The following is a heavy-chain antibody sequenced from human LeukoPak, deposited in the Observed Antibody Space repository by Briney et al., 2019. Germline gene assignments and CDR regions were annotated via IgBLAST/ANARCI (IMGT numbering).Heavy chain of an antibody. J-gene: IGHJ4*02. CDR3: ARGLRRYYYDSSGYSHLYFDY. CDR2: IKQDGSEK. CDR1: GFTFSSYW. V-gene: IGHV3-7*01. D-gene: IGHD3-22*01. Sequence: PGGSLRLSCAASGFTFSSYWMSWVRQAPGKGLEWVANIKQDGSEKYYVDSVKGRFTISRDNAKNSLYLQMNSLRAEDTAVYYCARGLRRYYYDSSGYSHLYFDYWGQGTLVTISS.